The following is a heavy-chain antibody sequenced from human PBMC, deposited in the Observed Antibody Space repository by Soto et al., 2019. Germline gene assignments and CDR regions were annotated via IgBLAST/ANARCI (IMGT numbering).Heavy chain of an antibody. D-gene: IGHD1-1*01. Sequence: SVKVSCKASVGTFSSYAIGWVRQAPGQGLEWMGGIIPIFGTANYAQKFQGRVTITADESTSTAYMELSSLRSEDTAVYSCARESSGATTGTFDYWRQGTLVTVSS. CDR1: VGTFSSYA. CDR2: IIPIFGTA. J-gene: IGHJ4*02. CDR3: ARESSGATTGTFDY. V-gene: IGHV1-69*01.